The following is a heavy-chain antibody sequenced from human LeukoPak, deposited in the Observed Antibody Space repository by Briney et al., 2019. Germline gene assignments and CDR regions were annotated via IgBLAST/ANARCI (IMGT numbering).Heavy chain of an antibody. CDR1: GGSFSGYY. Sequence: SETLSLTCAVYGGSFSGYYWSWIRQPPGKGLEWIGEINHSGSTNYNPSLKSRVTISADTSKNQFSLKLSSVTAADTAVYYCARDSSGWFRKGFDYWGQGTLVTVSS. CDR2: INHSGST. CDR3: ARDSSGWFRKGFDY. V-gene: IGHV4-34*01. D-gene: IGHD6-19*01. J-gene: IGHJ4*02.